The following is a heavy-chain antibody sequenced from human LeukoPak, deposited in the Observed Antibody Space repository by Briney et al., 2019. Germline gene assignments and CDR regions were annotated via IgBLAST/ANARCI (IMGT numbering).Heavy chain of an antibody. CDR2: IKQDGNEK. CDR1: GFTSSNYW. V-gene: IGHV3-7*01. CDR3: ASGFDSRFFDK. J-gene: IGHJ4*02. D-gene: IGHD3-22*01. Sequence: GGSLRLSCAASGFTSSNYWMTWVRQAPGKGLEWVANIKQDGNEKYYVDSVKGRSTISRDNAKNSLYLQMNSLRAEDTAVYYCASGFDSRFFDKWGQGTLVTVSS.